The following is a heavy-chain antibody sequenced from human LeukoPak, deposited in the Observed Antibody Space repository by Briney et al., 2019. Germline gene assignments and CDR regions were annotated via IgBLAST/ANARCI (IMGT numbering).Heavy chain of an antibody. J-gene: IGHJ4*02. V-gene: IGHV1-18*01. CDR1: GGTFSSYA. CDR3: ARARGSMNIVTTTTYDY. Sequence: ASVKVSCKASGGTFSSYAISWVRQAPGQGLEWMGLINTYNGNTDYAQKFQGRVTMTTDTSTSTVYMDLRSMRSDDTAVYYCARARGSMNIVTTTTYDYWGQGTLVTVSS. D-gene: IGHD4-11*01. CDR2: INTYNGNT.